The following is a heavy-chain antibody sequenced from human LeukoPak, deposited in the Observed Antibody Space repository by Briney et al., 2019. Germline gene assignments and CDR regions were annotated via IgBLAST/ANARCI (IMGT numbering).Heavy chain of an antibody. CDR1: GGSITSGSYY. D-gene: IGHD2-8*01. J-gene: IGHJ5*01. CDR2: IYYSGST. V-gene: IGHV4-39*01. CDR3: ARSARRANGYYNWFDS. Sequence: PSETLSLTCTVSGGSITSGSYYWGWIRQPPGKGLEWIGSIYYSGSTYCNSSLKSRVTMSVDTSNNQFSLKLSSVTAADTAVYYCARSARRANGYYNWFDSWGQGTLVTVS.